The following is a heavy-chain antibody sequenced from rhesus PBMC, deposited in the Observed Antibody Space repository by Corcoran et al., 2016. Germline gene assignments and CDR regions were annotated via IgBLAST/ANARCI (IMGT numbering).Heavy chain of an antibody. CDR2: VGGRGGST. CDR1: GYSISSGYA. D-gene: IGHD4-23*01. V-gene: IGHV4-127*01. Sequence: QLQLQESGPGLVKPSETLSLTCAVSGYSISSGYAWSWIRQPPGKGLEWIGHVGGRGGSTNHRPSLKGRVSISKATSKHHFSLNLSSETAADTAVYYCARDVRIYSNYDAFDSWGQGLRVTVSS. J-gene: IGHJ3*01. CDR3: ARDVRIYSNYDAFDS.